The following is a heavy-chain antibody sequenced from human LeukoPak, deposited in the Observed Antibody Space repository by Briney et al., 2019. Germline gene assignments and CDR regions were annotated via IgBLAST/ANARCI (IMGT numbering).Heavy chain of an antibody. V-gene: IGHV4-59*01. CDR2: IYYSGST. D-gene: IGHD6-19*01. Sequence: SETLSLTCSVSGGSISRYYWSWIRQPPGKGLEWIGYIYYSGSTNYNPSLKSRVTISVDTSKNQFSLKLSSVTAADTAVYYCARPGYSSVNNAFDIWGQGTMVTVSS. J-gene: IGHJ3*02. CDR1: GGSISRYY. CDR3: ARPGYSSVNNAFDI.